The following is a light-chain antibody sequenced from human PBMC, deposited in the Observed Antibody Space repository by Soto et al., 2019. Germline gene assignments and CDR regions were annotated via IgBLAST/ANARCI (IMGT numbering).Light chain of an antibody. CDR3: QQYNNWPRT. Sequence: TAMAQSPATLSLSPGERATLSCRASQSVKTNLAWYQQKPGQAPRLLIYGASTRATGTAARFSGSGSGTDFTLTISGLQSEDFAVYYCQQYNNWPRTF. CDR2: GAS. CDR1: QSVKTN. V-gene: IGKV3-15*01. J-gene: IGKJ1*01.